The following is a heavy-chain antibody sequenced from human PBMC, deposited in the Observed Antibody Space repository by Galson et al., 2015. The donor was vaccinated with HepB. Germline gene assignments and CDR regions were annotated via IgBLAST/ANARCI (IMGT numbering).Heavy chain of an antibody. Sequence: SLRLSCAASGFTFSSYAMHWVRQAPGKGLEYVSAISSNGGSTYYADSVKGRFTISRDNSKNTLYLQMSSLRAEDTAVYYCVKGNRIRFLEWLFMAAFDIWGQGTMVTVSS. CDR1: GFTFSSYA. CDR3: VKGNRIRFLEWLFMAAFDI. CDR2: ISSNGGST. J-gene: IGHJ3*02. D-gene: IGHD3-3*01. V-gene: IGHV3-64D*06.